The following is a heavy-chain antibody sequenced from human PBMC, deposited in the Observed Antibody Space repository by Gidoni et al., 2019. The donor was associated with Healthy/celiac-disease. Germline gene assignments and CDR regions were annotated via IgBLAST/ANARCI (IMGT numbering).Heavy chain of an antibody. CDR1: GYTFTSYY. Sequence: VQLVQSGAEVKKPGASVKVSCTASGYTFTSYYMHWVRQAPGQGLEWMGIINPSGGSTSYAQKFQGRVTMTRDTSTSTVYMELSSLRSEDTAVYYCARDRAENGAFDIWGQGTMVTVSS. J-gene: IGHJ3*02. CDR2: INPSGGST. V-gene: IGHV1-46*03. CDR3: ARDRAENGAFDI. D-gene: IGHD1-1*01.